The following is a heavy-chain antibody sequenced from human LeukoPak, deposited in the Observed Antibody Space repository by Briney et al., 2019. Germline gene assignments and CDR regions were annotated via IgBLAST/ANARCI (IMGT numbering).Heavy chain of an antibody. V-gene: IGHV1-2*02. CDR2: INANSGGT. CDR1: GYTFTGYY. CDR3: ARDKLGYPFDY. D-gene: IGHD6-13*01. J-gene: IGHJ4*02. Sequence: ASVKVSCKASGYTFTGYYMHWVRQAPGQGPEWLGWINANSGGTNYAQKFQGRVTMTRDTSISTAYMELSRLRSDDTAVYYCARDKLGYPFDYWGQGTLVTVSS.